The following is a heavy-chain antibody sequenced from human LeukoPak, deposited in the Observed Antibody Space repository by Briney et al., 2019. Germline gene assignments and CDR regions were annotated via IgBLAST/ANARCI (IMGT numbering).Heavy chain of an antibody. Sequence: AGGSLRLSCAASGFTFSTYGMHWVRQAPGKGLEWVAFVRYDGSKKYYTNSVKGRFTISRDNSKNTLYLQMNSLRAEDTAVYYCAREYYYDSSGYKSSATFDYWGQGTLVTVSS. V-gene: IGHV3-30*02. CDR1: GFTFSTYG. CDR3: AREYYYDSSGYKSSATFDY. J-gene: IGHJ4*02. D-gene: IGHD3-22*01. CDR2: VRYDGSKK.